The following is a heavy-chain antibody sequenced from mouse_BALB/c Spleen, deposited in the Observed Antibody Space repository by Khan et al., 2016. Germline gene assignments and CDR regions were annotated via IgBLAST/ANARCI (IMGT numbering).Heavy chain of an antibody. Sequence: EVQLQESGPGLVKPSQSLSLTCTVTGYSITSDYAWNWIRQFPGDKLEWMAYINYSGGTSYNPSLKTRISITRDTSKNQIFLQWNSVTAEDTATYYCARYYYGISFVDFWGQRTLVTLSA. V-gene: IGHV3-2*02. CDR2: INYSGGT. CDR3: ARYYYGISFVDF. D-gene: IGHD1-1*01. J-gene: IGHJ3*01. CDR1: GYSITSDYA.